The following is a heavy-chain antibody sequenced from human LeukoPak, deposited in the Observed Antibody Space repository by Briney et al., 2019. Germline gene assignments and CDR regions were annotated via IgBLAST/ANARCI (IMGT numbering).Heavy chain of an antibody. V-gene: IGHV4-59*01. CDR3: ARDRSSGWLLDY. CDR1: GASISVDY. CDR2: ISYSGST. Sequence: SETLSLTCTVSGASISVDYWSWIRQPPGKGLEWIGYISYSGSTNYNPSLKSRVTISVDTSKNQFSLKLSSVIAADTAVYYCARDRSSGWLLDYWGQGTLVTVSS. J-gene: IGHJ4*02. D-gene: IGHD6-19*01.